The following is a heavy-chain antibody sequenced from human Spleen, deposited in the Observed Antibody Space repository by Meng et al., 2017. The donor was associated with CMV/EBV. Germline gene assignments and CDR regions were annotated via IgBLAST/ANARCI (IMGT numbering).Heavy chain of an antibody. CDR1: GYSFTSYW. V-gene: IGHV5-51*01. D-gene: IGHD3-3*01. CDR2: IYPGDSDT. Sequence: GESLKISCKGSGYSFTSYWIGWVRQVPGKGLEWMGIIYPGDSDTRYSPSFQGQVTISADKSISTAYLQWSSLKASDTAMYYCARASFRTYDYWSGYYPKLGAFDVWGQGTMVTVS. J-gene: IGHJ3*01. CDR3: ARASFRTYDYWSGYYPKLGAFDV.